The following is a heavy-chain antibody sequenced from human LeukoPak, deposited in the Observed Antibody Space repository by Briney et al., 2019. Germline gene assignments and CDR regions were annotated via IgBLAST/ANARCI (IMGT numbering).Heavy chain of an antibody. CDR3: ATDGAGFDT. J-gene: IGHJ5*02. V-gene: IGHV3-11*01. CDR2: INIGGTNT. Sequence: GGSLRLSCAASGFTFNDYYMSWIRQAPGKGLEWLSYINIGGTNTHYADSVKGRFPISRDNAKKSLYLEMNNLRAEDTAVYYCATDGAGFDTWGQGVLVTVSS. CDR1: GFTFNDYY.